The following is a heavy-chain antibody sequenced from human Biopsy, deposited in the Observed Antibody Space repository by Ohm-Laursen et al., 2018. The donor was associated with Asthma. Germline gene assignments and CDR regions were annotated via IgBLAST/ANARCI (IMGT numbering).Heavy chain of an antibody. CDR2: INTVFGTT. V-gene: IGHV1-69*13. Sequence: ASVKVSCKAPGGTFSNFDISWVRQAPGQGLEWLGGINTVFGTTNYAQKFQGRVTITADESTSTAYMEVTSLRSEDTASYYCARCQVGYSSGWSLLLKKIYYSGMDVWGQGTAVTVSS. CDR3: ARCQVGYSSGWSLLLKKIYYSGMDV. J-gene: IGHJ6*02. CDR1: GGTFSNFD. D-gene: IGHD6-19*01.